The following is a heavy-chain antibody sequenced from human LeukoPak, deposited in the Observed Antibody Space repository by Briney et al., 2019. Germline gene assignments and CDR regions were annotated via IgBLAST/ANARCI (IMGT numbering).Heavy chain of an antibody. D-gene: IGHD4-17*01. CDR2: IYYSGST. J-gene: IGHJ4*02. Sequence: PSETLSLTCTVSGGSISSYYWGWIRQPPGKGLEWIGSIYYSGSTYYNPSLKSRVTISVDTSKNQFTLKLSSVTAADTAVYYCARVDNDYGDYVGTFDYWGQGTLVTVSS. CDR1: GGSISSYY. CDR3: ARVDNDYGDYVGTFDY. V-gene: IGHV4-39*06.